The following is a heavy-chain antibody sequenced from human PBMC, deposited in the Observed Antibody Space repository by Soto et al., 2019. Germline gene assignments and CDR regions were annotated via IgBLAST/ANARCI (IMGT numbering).Heavy chain of an antibody. CDR3: ATKSQVGDSWSAYSGGYFDY. CDR1: GGSFSGYY. V-gene: IGHV4-34*01. D-gene: IGHD3-3*01. CDR2: INHSVST. J-gene: IGHJ4*02. Sequence: SETLSLTCAVYGGSFSGYYWSWIRKPPWQGLEWIGEINHSVSTNSNPAIKSRVTISEDTSKNPFSRKLSSVTAADTAVYFSATKSQVGDSWSAYSGGYFDYWGQGTLVTVSS.